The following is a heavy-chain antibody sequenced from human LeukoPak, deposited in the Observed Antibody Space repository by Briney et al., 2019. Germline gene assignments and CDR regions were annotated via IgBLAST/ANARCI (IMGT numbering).Heavy chain of an antibody. J-gene: IGHJ4*02. CDR2: MNTNSGNT. D-gene: IGHD3-3*01. V-gene: IGHV1-8*01. Sequence: GASVKVSCKASGYPFTSYNINWVRQATGQGLEWMGWMNTNSGNTGYSQNFQGRVTMTRDTSISTAYMELSSLMSEDTAVYYCARGLPKAVFGVVIEGWGQGTLVTVSS. CDR3: ARGLPKAVFGVVIEG. CDR1: GYPFTSYN.